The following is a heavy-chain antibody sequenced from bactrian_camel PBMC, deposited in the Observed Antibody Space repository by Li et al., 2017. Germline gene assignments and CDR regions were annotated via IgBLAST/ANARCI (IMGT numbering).Heavy chain of an antibody. J-gene: IGHJ4*01. Sequence: HVQLVESGGGLVQPGRSLRLSCVASGVTFDNYAMGWIRQAPGKVREAVAAIDSDHSATYADSVKGRFTVSRDKLKDTLYLQMNYLKPEDTAVYYCAIDYGSHGGSWCGAPANYWGQGTQVTVS. CDR2: IDSDHSA. CDR1: GVTFDNYA. D-gene: IGHD6*01. CDR3: AIDYGSHGGSWCGAPANY. V-gene: IGHV3S55*01.